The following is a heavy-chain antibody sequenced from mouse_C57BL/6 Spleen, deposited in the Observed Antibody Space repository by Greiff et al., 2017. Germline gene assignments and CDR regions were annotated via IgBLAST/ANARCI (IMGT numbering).Heavy chain of an antibody. Sequence: QVQLQQPGAELVKPGASVKVSCKASGYTFTSYWMHWVKQRPGQGLEWIGRIHPSDSDTNYNQKFKGKATLTVAKSSSTAYMQLSSLTTDDSAVYYGAKYGGLYYRRSFDYWGQGTTLTVSS. CDR1: GYTFTSYW. D-gene: IGHD2-14*01. CDR2: IHPSDSDT. CDR3: AKYGGLYYRRSFDY. V-gene: IGHV1-74*01. J-gene: IGHJ2*01.